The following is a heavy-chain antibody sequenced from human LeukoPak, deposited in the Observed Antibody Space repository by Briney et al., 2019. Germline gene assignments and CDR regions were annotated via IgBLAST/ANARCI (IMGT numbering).Heavy chain of an antibody. CDR3: AREEYSSSSFFDWFDP. J-gene: IGHJ5*02. Sequence: SVKVSCKASGGTFSSYAISWVRQAPGQGLEWMGGIIPIFGTANYAQKFQGRVTITTDESTSTAYMELSSLRSEDTAVYYCAREEYSSSSFFDWFDPWGQGTLVTVSS. CDR2: IIPIFGTA. CDR1: GGTFSSYA. V-gene: IGHV1-69*05. D-gene: IGHD6-6*01.